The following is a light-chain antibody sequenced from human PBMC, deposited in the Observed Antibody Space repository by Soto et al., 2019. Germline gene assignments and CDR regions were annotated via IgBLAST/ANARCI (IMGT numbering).Light chain of an antibody. V-gene: IGLV1-47*01. CDR3: ASWDDSLKV. J-gene: IGLJ2*01. Sequence: QSVLTQPPSASGTPGQRVTIPCSGSTSNIGSNYVYWYQQLPGTAPKLLIYRNTQRPSGVPDRFSGSKSGTSASLAISRLRSEDEADYYCASWDDSLKVFGGGTKLTVL. CDR2: RNT. CDR1: TSNIGSNY.